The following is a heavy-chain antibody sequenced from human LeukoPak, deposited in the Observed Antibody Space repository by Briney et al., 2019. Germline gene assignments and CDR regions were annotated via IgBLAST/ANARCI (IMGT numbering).Heavy chain of an antibody. V-gene: IGHV3-7*01. CDR2: IKKDGSEK. Sequence: GGSLRLSCAASGFTFSDHWMTWVRQVPGKGLEWVADIKKDGSEKNEVDSAKGRFTISRDNARNSVYLEMNSLRAEDTAVYYCAYPSWELLRAPLSYWGQGTLVTVSS. J-gene: IGHJ4*02. CDR1: GFTFSDHW. D-gene: IGHD1-26*01. CDR3: AYPSWELLRAPLSY.